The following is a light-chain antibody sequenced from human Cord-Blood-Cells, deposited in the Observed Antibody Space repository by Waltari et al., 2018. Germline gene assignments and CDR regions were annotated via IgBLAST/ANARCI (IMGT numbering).Light chain of an antibody. CDR3: QKHISAPLN. CDR2: AAS. CDR1: QGISNY. V-gene: IGKV1-27*01. J-gene: IGKJ4*01. Sequence: LKITQSPSSLSASLGDSVTITCRASQGISNYVAWYQQKPGKVPKLLIYAASTLQSGVPSRFRGSGSGTDFTLTISSLQPEDVATYYCQKHISAPLNFGGGTKVEIK.